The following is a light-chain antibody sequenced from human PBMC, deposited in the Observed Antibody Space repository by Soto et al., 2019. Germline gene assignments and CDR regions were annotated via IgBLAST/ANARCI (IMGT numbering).Light chain of an antibody. CDR2: DVT. J-gene: IGLJ1*01. CDR3: SSYTSSSTYG. Sequence: SVLTQPASVSGSPGQSVTISCTGTSSDVGGYDYVSWYQHHPGKAPKLVIYDVTYRPSGVSDRFSGSKSANTASLTISGLQAEEEADYYCSSYTSSSTYGFGTGTKVTVL. V-gene: IGLV2-14*01. CDR1: SSDVGGYDY.